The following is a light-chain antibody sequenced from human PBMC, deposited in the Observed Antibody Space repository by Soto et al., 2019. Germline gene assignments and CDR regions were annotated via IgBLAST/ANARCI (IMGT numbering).Light chain of an antibody. CDR3: SSYTSSSPHV. Sequence: QSALTQPASVSGAPGHSTTVSCTVTSMDVRGYTYVSWYQQHPGKAPKLLISAVSNRPSGVSTRFSGSKSGNTASLTISGLQAEDEADYSCSSYTSSSPHVFGSGTKVPVL. V-gene: IGLV2-14*03. CDR1: SMDVRGYTY. CDR2: AVS. J-gene: IGLJ1*01.